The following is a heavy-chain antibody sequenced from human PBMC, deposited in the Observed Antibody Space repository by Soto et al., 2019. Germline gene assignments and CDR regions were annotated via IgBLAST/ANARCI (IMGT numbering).Heavy chain of an antibody. CDR3: ARDGVGGSYSFDY. CDR1: GGTFSSYA. V-gene: IGHV1-69*01. D-gene: IGHD1-26*01. J-gene: IGHJ4*02. Sequence: QVQLVQSGAEVKKPGSSVNVSCKASGGTFSSYAISWVRQAPGQGLEGMGGIIPIFGTANYEQKFQGRVTITADESTSTAYMELSSLRSEDTAVYYCARDGVGGSYSFDYWGQGTLVTVSS. CDR2: IIPIFGTA.